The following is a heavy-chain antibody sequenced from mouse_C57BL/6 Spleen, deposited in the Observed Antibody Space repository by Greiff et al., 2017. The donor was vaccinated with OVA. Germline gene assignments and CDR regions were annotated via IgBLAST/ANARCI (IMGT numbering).Heavy chain of an antibody. CDR1: GYSITSDY. Sequence: EVKLMESGPGLAKPSQTLSLTCSVTGYSITSDYWNWIRKFPGNKLEYMGYISYSGSTSYNPSLNSRISITRDTSKNQYYLQLNSVTTEDTATYYCARYDSSYYYAMDYWGQGTSVTVSS. J-gene: IGHJ4*01. V-gene: IGHV3-8*01. CDR2: ISYSGST. D-gene: IGHD1-2*01. CDR3: ARYDSSYYYAMDY.